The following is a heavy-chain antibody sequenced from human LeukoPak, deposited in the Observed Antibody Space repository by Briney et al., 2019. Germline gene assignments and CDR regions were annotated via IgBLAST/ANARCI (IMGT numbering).Heavy chain of an antibody. J-gene: IGHJ4*02. CDR2: INPNNGGT. CDR3: VRDPSEVGAL. CDR1: GYTFTGYY. V-gene: IGHV1-2*02. D-gene: IGHD1-26*01. Sequence: GDSVKVSCKASGYTFTGYYMHWVRQAPGQGLEWMGWINPNNGGTNYAQKFQGRVTMTSDTSISTAYMELSRLRSDDTAVYYCVRDPSEVGALWGQGSLVTVSS.